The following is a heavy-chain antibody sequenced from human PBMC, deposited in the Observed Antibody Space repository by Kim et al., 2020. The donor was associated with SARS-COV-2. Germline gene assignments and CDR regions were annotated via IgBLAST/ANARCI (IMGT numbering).Heavy chain of an antibody. V-gene: IGHV3-23*01. CDR3: ATLVVTRSYWYFDL. CDR2: IVGSGGST. D-gene: IGHD3-22*01. CDR1: GFTFSSFA. Sequence: GGSLRLSCAASGFTFSSFAMTWVRQAPGKGLEWVSSIVGSGGSTNHADSVKGRFTISRDNSKNTFYLQMNSLRAEDTAIYYCATLVVTRSYWYFDLWGRGTLVTVSS. J-gene: IGHJ2*01.